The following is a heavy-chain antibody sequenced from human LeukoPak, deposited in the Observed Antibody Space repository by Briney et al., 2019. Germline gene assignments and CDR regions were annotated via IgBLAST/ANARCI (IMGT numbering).Heavy chain of an antibody. CDR3: ARDPYSGNYGNYYYYYMDV. CDR2: ITSSGTYI. CDR1: GFTFNNYN. V-gene: IGHV3-21*01. Sequence: PGGSLRLSCAASGFTFNNYNMNWVRQAPGKALEWVSSITSSGTYIFYAESVKGRFTISRDNAKNSLYLQMNSLGPEDTAVYYCARDPYSGNYGNYYYYYMDVWGKGTTVTISS. J-gene: IGHJ6*03. D-gene: IGHD1-26*01.